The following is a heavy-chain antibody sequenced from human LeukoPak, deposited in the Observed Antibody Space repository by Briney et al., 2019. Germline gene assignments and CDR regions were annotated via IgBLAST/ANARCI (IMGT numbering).Heavy chain of an antibody. J-gene: IGHJ4*02. V-gene: IGHV1-18*04. CDR2: VSAHNGYT. CDR3: AREMHTTSSPPEY. Sequence: ASVNVSCKASGCTFTSYGLTWMRQAPGQGLEGMGWVSAHNGYTSYAQKFRGRFTLTTASSPRTGYMELRSLRSDDTAAYYCAREMHTTSSPPEYWGQGTPVTVSS. D-gene: IGHD1-1*01. CDR1: GCTFTSYG.